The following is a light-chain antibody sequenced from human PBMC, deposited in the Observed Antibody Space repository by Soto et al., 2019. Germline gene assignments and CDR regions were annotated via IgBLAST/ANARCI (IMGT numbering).Light chain of an antibody. CDR2: DVT. Sequence: QPVLTQPRPVSGSPAQSVTISCTGTSSDVGGYNYDSWYQQHPGKAPKLMIYDVTKRPSGVPDRFAGSKSVNTASLTISGLQAEDEADYYCCSYAGRYTFVFGTGTKVTVL. CDR1: SSDVGGYNY. J-gene: IGLJ1*01. V-gene: IGLV2-11*01. CDR3: CSYAGRYTFV.